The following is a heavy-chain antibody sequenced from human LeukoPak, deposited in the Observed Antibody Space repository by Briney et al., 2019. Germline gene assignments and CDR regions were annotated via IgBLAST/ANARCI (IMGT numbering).Heavy chain of an antibody. CDR1: GFTFSSYA. D-gene: IGHD5-12*01. V-gene: IGHV3-30-3*01. Sequence: GGWLRLSCAASGFTFSSYAMNWVRPAPGTGLEWVALISYDASNKYYADSVKGRFTICRDNSKNTLYLQMNSLRAEDTAVYYCTRERSGYDHQYWGQGTLVTVSS. J-gene: IGHJ4*02. CDR3: TRERSGYDHQY. CDR2: ISYDASNK.